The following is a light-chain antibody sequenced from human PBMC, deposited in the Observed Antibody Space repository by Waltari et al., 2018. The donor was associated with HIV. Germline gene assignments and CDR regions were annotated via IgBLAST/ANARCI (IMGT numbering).Light chain of an antibody. CDR2: DAS. Sequence: DIQMTQSPSSLSASIGDRVTLTCRASRGVATWVGWYQQRRGKAPKLLISDASKLQGGCPQRFNGGGSGTHFTLNITGLQADDFGTYFCQQGSSFPLTFGGGTRLDIK. CDR1: RGVATW. CDR3: QQGSSFPLT. J-gene: IGKJ4*01. V-gene: IGKV1-12*01.